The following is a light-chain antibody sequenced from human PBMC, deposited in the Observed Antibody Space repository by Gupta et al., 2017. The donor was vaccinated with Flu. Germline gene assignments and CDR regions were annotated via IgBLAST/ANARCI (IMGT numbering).Light chain of an antibody. CDR2: GAS. J-gene: IGKJ5*01. Sequence: EIVLTQSPGTLSLSPGERVTLSCRASQTIRNNYLAWYQQKPGQPPRLHLYGASSRATGIPDRFSGWGSGTDFTLTITRLEPEDFAVYSCQQYGYAPDTFGQGTRLEIK. CDR1: QTIRNNY. CDR3: QQYGYAPDT. V-gene: IGKV3-20*01.